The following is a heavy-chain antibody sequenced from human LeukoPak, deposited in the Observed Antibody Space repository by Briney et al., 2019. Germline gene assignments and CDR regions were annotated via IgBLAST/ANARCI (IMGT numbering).Heavy chain of an antibody. CDR1: GDSISTYY. D-gene: IGHD3-16*02. J-gene: IGHJ4*02. V-gene: IGHV4-34*01. Sequence: SETLSLTCTVSGDSISTYYWSWIRQPPGKGLEWIGEINHSGSTNYNPSLKSRVTISVDTSKNQFSLKLSSVTAADTAVYYCARQAMITFGGVIVIDYWGQGTLVTVSS. CDR2: INHSGST. CDR3: ARQAMITFGGVIVIDY.